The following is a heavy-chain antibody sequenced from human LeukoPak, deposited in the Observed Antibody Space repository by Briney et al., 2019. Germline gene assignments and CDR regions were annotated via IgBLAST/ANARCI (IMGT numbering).Heavy chain of an antibody. D-gene: IGHD6-6*01. CDR3: ATSSIAALED. J-gene: IGHJ4*02. Sequence: ASVTVSCTASGYTFTSYGISWVRQAPGQGLEWMGWISAYNGNTNYAQKLQGRVTMTTDTSTSTAYMELRSLRSDDTAVYYCATSSIAALEDWGQGTLVTVSS. V-gene: IGHV1-18*01. CDR1: GYTFTSYG. CDR2: ISAYNGNT.